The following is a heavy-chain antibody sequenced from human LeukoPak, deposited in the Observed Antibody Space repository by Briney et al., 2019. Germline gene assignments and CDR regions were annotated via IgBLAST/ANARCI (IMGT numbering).Heavy chain of an antibody. CDR3: AKLYGYSYGYIDF. Sequence: PGRSLRLSCAAPGFTFDDFALHWVRQAPGKGLEWVSGISWNSGDIGYADSVKGRFTISRDNAKNSLYLQMNSLRAEDTALYYCAKLYGYSYGYIDFWGQGTLVTVSS. V-gene: IGHV3-9*01. CDR1: GFTFDDFA. CDR2: ISWNSGDI. J-gene: IGHJ4*02. D-gene: IGHD5-18*01.